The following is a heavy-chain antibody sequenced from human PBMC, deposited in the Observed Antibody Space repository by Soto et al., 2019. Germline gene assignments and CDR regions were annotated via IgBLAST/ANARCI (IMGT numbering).Heavy chain of an antibody. V-gene: IGHV4-31*03. D-gene: IGHD2-8*01. J-gene: IGHJ4*02. CDR2: IYYSGTT. Sequence: PSETLSLTCTVSGGSISSGGYSWIWIRQHPGKGLEWIGYIYYSGTTYYNPSLKSRVTISVDTSKNQFSLNLSSVTAADTAVYYWAREGDCTNGVCYDYWGPGTLVTVSS. CDR1: GGSISSGGYS. CDR3: AREGDCTNGVCYDY.